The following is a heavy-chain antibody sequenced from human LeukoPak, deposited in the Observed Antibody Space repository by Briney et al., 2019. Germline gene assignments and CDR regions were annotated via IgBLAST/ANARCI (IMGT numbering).Heavy chain of an antibody. CDR2: IYYSGST. J-gene: IGHJ4*02. Sequence: PSETLSLTCTVSGGSISSYYWSWIRQPPGKGLEWIGYIYYSGSTNYNPSLKSRVTISADTSKNQFSLKLSSVTAADTAVYYCARVGYCSGGSCYSSPLFDYWGQGTLVTVSS. D-gene: IGHD2-15*01. CDR3: ARVGYCSGGSCYSSPLFDY. CDR1: GGSISSYY. V-gene: IGHV4-59*01.